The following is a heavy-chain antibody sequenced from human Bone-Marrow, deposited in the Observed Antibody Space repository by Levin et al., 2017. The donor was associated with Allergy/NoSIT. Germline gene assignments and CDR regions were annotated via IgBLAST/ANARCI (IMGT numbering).Heavy chain of an antibody. Sequence: SLKISCAGSGFTFDDFAIHWVRQVPGKGLEWVSYISWNSNDIGYADSVKGRVTISRDNAKNLMYLQMHSLRPDDTALYYCARDITAAGPGEGMDVWGQGTTVTVSS. CDR1: GFTFDDFA. CDR2: ISWNSNDI. CDR3: ARDITAAGPGEGMDV. V-gene: IGHV3-9*01. D-gene: IGHD6-13*01. J-gene: IGHJ6*02.